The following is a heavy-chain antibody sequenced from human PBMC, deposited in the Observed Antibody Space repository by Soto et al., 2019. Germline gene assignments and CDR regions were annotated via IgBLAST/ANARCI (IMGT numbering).Heavy chain of an antibody. CDR2: IYYSGST. CDR1: GGSISSRSYY. CDR3: ARPPGNYCGWFGP. D-gene: IGHD1-7*01. Sequence: QLQLQESGPGLVKPSETLSLICTVSGGSISSRSYYWGWIRQPPGKGLEWIGSIYYSGSTYYNPSLRSRGTISVDTSKNQFSLKLSAVTAAGAAVYYCARPPGNYCGWFGPWGQGTLVTVSS. V-gene: IGHV4-39*01. J-gene: IGHJ5*02.